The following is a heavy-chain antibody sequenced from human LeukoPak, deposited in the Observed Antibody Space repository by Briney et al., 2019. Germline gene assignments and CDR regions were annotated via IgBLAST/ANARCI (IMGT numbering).Heavy chain of an antibody. V-gene: IGHV1-24*01. D-gene: IGHD3-22*01. CDR3: ATHSSDSSGYYYY. J-gene: IGHJ4*02. CDR2: FDPEDGET. Sequence: ASVKVSCKVSGYTLTELSMHWVRQAPGKGLEWMGGFDPEDGETIYTQKFQGRVAMTEDTSTDTAYMELSSLSSEDTAVYYCATHSSDSSGYYYYWGQGTLVTVSS. CDR1: GYTLTELS.